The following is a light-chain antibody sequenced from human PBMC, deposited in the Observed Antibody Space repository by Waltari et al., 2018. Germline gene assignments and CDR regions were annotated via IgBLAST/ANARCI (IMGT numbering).Light chain of an antibody. V-gene: IGKV3-15*01. CDR3: QQYNNWPPAYT. CDR1: QSVSSN. J-gene: IGKJ2*01. Sequence: EIVMTQSPATLSVSPGERATLSCRASQSVSSNLACYQQKPGQAPRLLIYGASTRATGIPARFSGSGSGTEFTLTISSMQSEDFAVYYWQQYNNWPPAYTFGQGTKLEIK. CDR2: GAS.